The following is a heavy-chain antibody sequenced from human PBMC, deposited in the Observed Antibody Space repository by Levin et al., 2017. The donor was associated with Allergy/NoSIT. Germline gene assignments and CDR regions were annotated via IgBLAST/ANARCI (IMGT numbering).Heavy chain of an antibody. Sequence: AGESLKISCAASGFTFSSYAMHWVRQAPGKGLEWVALISYDGNNKYYVDSVKGRFTISRDNSKNTLYLQMNSLRAEDTAVYSCAKDHLYYYYDSSGHYPDYWGQGTLVTVSS. D-gene: IGHD3-22*01. CDR3: AKDHLYYYYDSSGHYPDY. V-gene: IGHV3-30*18. CDR2: ISYDGNNK. J-gene: IGHJ4*02. CDR1: GFTFSSYA.